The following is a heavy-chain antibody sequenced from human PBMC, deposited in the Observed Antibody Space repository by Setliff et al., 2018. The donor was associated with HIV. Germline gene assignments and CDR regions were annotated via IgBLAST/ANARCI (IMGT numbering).Heavy chain of an antibody. J-gene: IGHJ4*01. Sequence: SVKVSCKASGYTFTSYGISWVRQAPGQGLEWMGWIIPAFGTANYAQKFQGRVTITTDESTSTAYMELSGLRSEDTAVYFCARDGLLVAGIRFDYWGQGTLVTVSS. D-gene: IGHD6-19*01. CDR2: IIPAFGTA. CDR1: GYTFTSYG. V-gene: IGHV1-69*05. CDR3: ARDGLLVAGIRFDY.